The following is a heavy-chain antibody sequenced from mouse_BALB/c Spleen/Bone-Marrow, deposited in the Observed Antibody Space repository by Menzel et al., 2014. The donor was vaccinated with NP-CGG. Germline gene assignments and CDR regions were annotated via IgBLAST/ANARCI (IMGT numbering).Heavy chain of an antibody. V-gene: IGHV1-4*01. CDR1: GYTFTSYT. CDR3: ARFFYDYDGPWFAY. Sequence: VQLQQSGAELARPGASAEMSCKASGYTFTSYTMHWVKRRPGRGLEWIGYINPSSGYTNYNQKFKDKATLTADKSSSTAYMQLSSLTSEDSAVYYCARFFYDYDGPWFAYWGQGTLVTVSA. D-gene: IGHD2-4*01. J-gene: IGHJ3*01. CDR2: INPSSGYT.